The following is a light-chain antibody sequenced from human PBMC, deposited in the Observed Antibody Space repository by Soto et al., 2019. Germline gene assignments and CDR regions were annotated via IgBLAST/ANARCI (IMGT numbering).Light chain of an antibody. CDR3: QQLDSYPST. Sequence: DIQLTQSPSFLSASVGDRVTITCRASQGISSFLAWYQEKPGEAPKLLIYDASILQSGVPSRFSGSGSGTEFTLTISSLQTEDFATYFWQQLDSYPSTCGQGTRLEIK. CDR2: DAS. CDR1: QGISSF. V-gene: IGKV1-9*01. J-gene: IGKJ5*01.